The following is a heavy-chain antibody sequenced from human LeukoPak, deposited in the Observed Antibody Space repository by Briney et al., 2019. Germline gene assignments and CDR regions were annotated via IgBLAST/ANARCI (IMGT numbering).Heavy chain of an antibody. V-gene: IGHV3-21*01. D-gene: IGHD6-13*01. CDR1: GFAFSSYS. Sequence: SGGSLRLSCAASGFAFSSYSMNWVRQAPGKGLEWVSSISSSSSYIYYADSVKGRFTISRDNAKNSLYLQMNSLRAEDTAVYYCARDRGAAADYWGQGTLVTVSS. CDR2: ISSSSSYI. CDR3: ARDRGAAADY. J-gene: IGHJ4*02.